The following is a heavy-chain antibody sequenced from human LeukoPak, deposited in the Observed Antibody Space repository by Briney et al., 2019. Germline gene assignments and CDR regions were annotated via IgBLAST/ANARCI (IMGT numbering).Heavy chain of an antibody. V-gene: IGHV4-39*07. Sequence: SETLSLTCSVSGGSIRSLGYSWGWIRQPPGKGLEWIASMYYTGTTYYNPSLKSRVTMSVNTSKNQFSLNLTSVTAADTAVFYCARSVSAYAGRGWFDPWGQGTLVTVSS. CDR1: GGSIRSLGYS. D-gene: IGHD5-12*01. CDR3: ARSVSAYAGRGWFDP. J-gene: IGHJ5*02. CDR2: MYYTGTT.